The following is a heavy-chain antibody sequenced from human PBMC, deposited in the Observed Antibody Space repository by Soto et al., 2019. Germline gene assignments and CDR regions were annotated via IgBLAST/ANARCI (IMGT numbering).Heavy chain of an antibody. D-gene: IGHD3-3*01. CDR1: GFTFSDYY. Sequence: GGSLRLSCVASGFTFSDYYMSWIRQAPGKGLEWVSYISSSGSTIYYADSVKGRFTISRDNAKNSLYLQMNSLRAEDTAVYYCARAGTYYDFWSGSSYYYYGMDVWSQGTTVTVSS. J-gene: IGHJ6*02. V-gene: IGHV3-11*01. CDR2: ISSSGSTI. CDR3: ARAGTYYDFWSGSSYYYYGMDV.